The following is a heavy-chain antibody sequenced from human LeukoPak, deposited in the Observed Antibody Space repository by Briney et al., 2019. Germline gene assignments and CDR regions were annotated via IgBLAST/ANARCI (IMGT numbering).Heavy chain of an antibody. D-gene: IGHD2-15*01. J-gene: IGHJ3*02. CDR1: GFTFDDYA. CDR2: ISWNSGSI. Sequence: PGGSLRLSCAASGFTFDDYAMHWVRQAPGKGLEWVSGISWNSGSIGYADSVKGRFTISRDNAKNSLYLQMNSLRAEDMALYYCAKGMVVAASSRYQVFQNDAFDIWGQGTMVTVSS. CDR3: AKGMVVAASSRYQVFQNDAFDI. V-gene: IGHV3-9*03.